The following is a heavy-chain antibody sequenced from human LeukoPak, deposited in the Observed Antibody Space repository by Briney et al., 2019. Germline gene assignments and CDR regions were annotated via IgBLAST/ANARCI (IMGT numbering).Heavy chain of an antibody. V-gene: IGHV4-59*13. CDR1: GGSISSDY. J-gene: IGHJ3*01. CDR3: RVSTASGGAFDV. D-gene: IGHD2-21*02. Sequence: SETLSLTCTISGGSISSDYWSWIRQPPGKGLEWIGYLSLGEVAFYNPSLESRLTTSADTSKNQFSLNLTSVTAADTAMYCVRVSTASGGAFDVWGQGTMVTVSS. CDR2: LSLGEVA.